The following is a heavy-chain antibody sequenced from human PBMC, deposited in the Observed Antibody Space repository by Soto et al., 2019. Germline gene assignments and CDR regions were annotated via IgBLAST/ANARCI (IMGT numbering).Heavy chain of an antibody. J-gene: IGHJ4*02. Sequence: PGGSLRLSCAASGFTFSSYWMSWVRQAPGKGLEWVANIKQDGSEKYYVDSVKGRFTISRDNAKNSLYLQMNSLRAEDTAVYYCARDIHSSSWYWPLDYWGQGTLVTVSS. V-gene: IGHV3-7*04. CDR2: IKQDGSEK. D-gene: IGHD6-13*01. CDR3: ARDIHSSSWYWPLDY. CDR1: GFTFSSYW.